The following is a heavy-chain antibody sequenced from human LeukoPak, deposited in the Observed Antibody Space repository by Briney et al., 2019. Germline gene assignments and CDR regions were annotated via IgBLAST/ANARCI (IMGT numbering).Heavy chain of an antibody. CDR1: GFTFSDYS. Sequence: GGSLRLSCSASGFTFSDYSMHWVRQAPGKGLGWVSFISTSSSYTYYADSVKGRFTISRDNARNSLYLQMNSLRAEDTAVYYCARDQSLVRDHYMDVWGKGTTVIVSS. CDR2: ISTSSSYT. D-gene: IGHD6-19*01. CDR3: ARDQSLVRDHYMDV. V-gene: IGHV3-21*01. J-gene: IGHJ6*03.